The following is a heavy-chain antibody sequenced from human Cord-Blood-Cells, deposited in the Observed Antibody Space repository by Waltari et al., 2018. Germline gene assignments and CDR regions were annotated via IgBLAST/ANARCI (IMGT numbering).Heavy chain of an antibody. D-gene: IGHD3-22*01. Sequence: QVQLQESGPGLVKPSQTLSLTCTVSGGSISSGGYYWSWIRTHPGKGLEWIGYIYYSVSTYYNPSLKSRVTISVDTSKNQFSLKLSSVTAADTAVYYCARDSDDSSGYYYDYWGQGTLVTVSS. CDR3: ARDSDDSSGYYYDY. CDR2: IYYSVST. J-gene: IGHJ4*02. CDR1: GGSISSGGYY. V-gene: IGHV4-31*03.